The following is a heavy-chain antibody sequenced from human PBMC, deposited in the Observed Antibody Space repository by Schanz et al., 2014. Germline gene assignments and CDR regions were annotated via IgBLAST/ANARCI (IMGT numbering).Heavy chain of an antibody. CDR1: EFSFSSFG. J-gene: IGHJ4*02. Sequence: EVHLLESGGGLVQPGGSLRLSCVASEFSFSSFGMNWVRQAPGRGLEWVSSISPSSSYIYYADSVKGRFTISRDNAKNSLYLQMNSLRAEDTAVYYCARDLNRCGGDCYSGWGQGTLVTVSS. D-gene: IGHD2-21*02. V-gene: IGHV3-21*01. CDR3: ARDLNRCGGDCYSG. CDR2: ISPSSSYI.